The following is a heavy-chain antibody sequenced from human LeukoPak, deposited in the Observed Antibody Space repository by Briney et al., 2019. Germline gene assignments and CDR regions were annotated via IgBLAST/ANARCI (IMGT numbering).Heavy chain of an antibody. J-gene: IGHJ5*02. D-gene: IGHD3-22*01. CDR1: GFTFSDYY. Sequence: GGSLGLSCAASGFTFSDYYMSWIRQAPGKGLEWVSYISSSGSTIYYADSVKGRFTISRDNAKNSLYLQMNSLRAEDTAVYYCARQRLSDSSGYYYGWFDPWGQGTLVTVSS. V-gene: IGHV3-11*01. CDR2: ISSSGSTI. CDR3: ARQRLSDSSGYYYGWFDP.